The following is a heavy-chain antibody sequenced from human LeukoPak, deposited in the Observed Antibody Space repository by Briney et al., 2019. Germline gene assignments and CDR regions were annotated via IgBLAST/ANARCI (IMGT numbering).Heavy chain of an antibody. D-gene: IGHD2-15*01. V-gene: IGHV1-18*01. Sequence: GASVKVSCKASGYTFTTHAISWVRQAPGQGLEWMGWISTYNGNTNYAQKFQGRVTLTTDTSTRTAYMDLRSLRSDDTAVYHCARVALGSWHFDLWGRGTLVTVSS. CDR3: ARVALGSWHFDL. CDR1: GYTFTTHA. CDR2: ISTYNGNT. J-gene: IGHJ2*01.